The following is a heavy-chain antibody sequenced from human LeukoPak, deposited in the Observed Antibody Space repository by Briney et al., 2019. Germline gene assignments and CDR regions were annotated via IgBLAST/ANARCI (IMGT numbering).Heavy chain of an antibody. CDR1: GGSIGTYY. V-gene: IGHV4-59*08. Sequence: SETLSLTCTVSGGSIGTYYWSWIRQSPGKGLEWIGYIYVTGTRYNPYLQSRVTISVDRSRNQFFLKMSSVTAADTAVYYCARHNGGGIEDMDVWGKGTKVIVSS. D-gene: IGHD3-16*02. CDR2: IYVTGT. J-gene: IGHJ6*03. CDR3: ARHNGGGIEDMDV.